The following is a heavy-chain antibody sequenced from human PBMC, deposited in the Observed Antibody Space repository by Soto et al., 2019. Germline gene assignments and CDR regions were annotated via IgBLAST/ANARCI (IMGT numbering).Heavy chain of an antibody. CDR1: GGSISSGGYY. CDR2: IYYSGST. J-gene: IGHJ4*02. CDR3: ARETYSSSWYREDYFDY. D-gene: IGHD6-13*01. Sequence: SETLSLTCTVSGGSISSGGYYWSWIRQHPGKGLEWIGYIYYSGSTYYNPSLKSRVTISVDTSKNQFSLKLSSVTAADTAVYYCARETYSSSWYREDYFDYWGQGTLVTVSS. V-gene: IGHV4-31*03.